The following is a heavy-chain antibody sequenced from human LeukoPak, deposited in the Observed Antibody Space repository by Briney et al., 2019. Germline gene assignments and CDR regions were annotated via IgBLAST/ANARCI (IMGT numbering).Heavy chain of an antibody. CDR1: GGSIRNYL. D-gene: IGHD4-23*01. Sequence: SETLSHICTVSGGSIRNYLWSWIRQPPGKGMEWIGHISYTGSTTYNPSLQSRVAISVDTSNSQFSLKLPSVAAADTAVYFGARGVTAKYPVLVDYGMDVWGQGTTVTVSS. J-gene: IGHJ6*02. CDR3: ARGVTAKYPVLVDYGMDV. V-gene: IGHV4-59*01. CDR2: ISYTGST.